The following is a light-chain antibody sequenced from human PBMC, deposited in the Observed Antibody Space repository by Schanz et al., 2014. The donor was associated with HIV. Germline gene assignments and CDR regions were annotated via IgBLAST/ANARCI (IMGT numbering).Light chain of an antibody. J-gene: IGKJ2*01. V-gene: IGKV1-5*03. CDR3: QQYNSFSST. Sequence: DIHMTQSPSTLSASVGDRVTITCRASQSIGNSLAWFQLKPGRAPKLLIYSASSLHTGVPSTFSGSGSGTEFALTISSLQPDDFATYYCQQYNSFSSTFGQGTKLEIK. CDR1: QSIGNS. CDR2: SAS.